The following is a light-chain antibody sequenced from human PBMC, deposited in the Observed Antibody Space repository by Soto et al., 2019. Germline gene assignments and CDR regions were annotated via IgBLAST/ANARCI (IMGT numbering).Light chain of an antibody. CDR3: QQYNNWPT. CDR1: QSVNSN. J-gene: IGKJ3*01. Sequence: EIVMTQSPATLSVSPGERATLSCRASQSVNSNLAWYQQKPGQAPRLLIYGASTRATGIRARFSGSGSGTEFTLTISSLQSEDFAVYYCQQYNNWPTFGPGTKVDIK. V-gene: IGKV3-15*01. CDR2: GAS.